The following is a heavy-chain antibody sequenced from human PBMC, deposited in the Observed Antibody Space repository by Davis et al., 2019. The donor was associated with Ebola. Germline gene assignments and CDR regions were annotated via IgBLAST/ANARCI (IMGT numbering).Heavy chain of an antibody. V-gene: IGHV3-74*01. CDR1: GFSFSAYW. Sequence: HTGGSLRLSCTASGFSFSAYWMHWVRHAPGKGLVWVSRINSDGSSTNYADSVKGRFTISRDNAKNTLYLQMNSLRAEDTAVYYCARGLDYDFWSGPFDYWGQGTLVTVSS. CDR2: INSDGSST. CDR3: ARGLDYDFWSGPFDY. D-gene: IGHD3-3*01. J-gene: IGHJ4*02.